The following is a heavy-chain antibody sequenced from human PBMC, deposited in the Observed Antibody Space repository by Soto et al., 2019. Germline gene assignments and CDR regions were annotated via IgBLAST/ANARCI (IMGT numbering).Heavy chain of an antibody. CDR1: GYTFTSYG. D-gene: IGHD3-22*01. CDR2: ISAYNGNT. Sequence: ASVKVSCKASGYTFTSYGISWVRQAPGQGLEWMGWISAYNGNTNYAQKLQGRVTMTTDTSTSTAYMELRSLRSDDTAVYYCARDWVDSSGYYSLFDYWGQGTLVTVSS. J-gene: IGHJ4*02. V-gene: IGHV1-18*01. CDR3: ARDWVDSSGYYSLFDY.